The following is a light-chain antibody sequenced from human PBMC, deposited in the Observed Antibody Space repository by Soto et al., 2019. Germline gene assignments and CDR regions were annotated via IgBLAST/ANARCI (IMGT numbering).Light chain of an antibody. CDR3: QQLNTFPPFFT. CDR2: GAS. CDR1: QGIRSY. Sequence: DITLTQSPSFLSASVGDRVTITCRASQGIRSYLAWYQQRPGKAPELLIYGASTLRPGGASRFSGSGSGTEFTLTISSLQPEDFATYFCQQLNTFPPFFTFGPGTKVDIK. J-gene: IGKJ3*01. V-gene: IGKV1-9*01.